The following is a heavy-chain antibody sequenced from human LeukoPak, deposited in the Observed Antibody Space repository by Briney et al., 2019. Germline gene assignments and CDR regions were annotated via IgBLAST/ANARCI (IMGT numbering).Heavy chain of an antibody. CDR2: FYYSGST. Sequence: SETLSHTCTVSGGSISSSSYYWGWIRQPPGKGLEWIGSFYYSGSTYYNPSLKSRVTISVDTSKNQFSLKLSSVTAADTAVYYCARQRAYYYDSSGPSDAFDIWGQGTMVTVSS. V-gene: IGHV4-39*01. CDR1: GGSISSSSYY. CDR3: ARQRAYYYDSSGPSDAFDI. D-gene: IGHD3-22*01. J-gene: IGHJ3*02.